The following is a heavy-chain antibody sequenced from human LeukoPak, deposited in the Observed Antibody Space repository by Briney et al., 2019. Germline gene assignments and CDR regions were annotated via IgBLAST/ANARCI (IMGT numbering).Heavy chain of an antibody. V-gene: IGHV4-34*01. J-gene: IGHJ4*02. CDR2: INHSGST. CDR3: ARGLRYYDILTGYYTYYFDY. Sequence: SETLSLTCAVYGGSFSGYYWSWIRQPPGKGLEWIGEINHSGSTNYNPSLKSRVTISVDTSKNQFSLKLSSVSAADTAVYYCARGLRYYDILTGYYTYYFDYWGQGTLVTVSS. CDR1: GGSFSGYY. D-gene: IGHD3-9*01.